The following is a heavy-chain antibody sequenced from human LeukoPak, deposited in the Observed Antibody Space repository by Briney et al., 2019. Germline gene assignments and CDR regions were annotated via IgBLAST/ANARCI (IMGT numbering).Heavy chain of an antibody. CDR2: INSDGSTT. D-gene: IGHD5-24*01. J-gene: IGHJ4*02. CDR1: GFIFRSYW. Sequence: GGSLRLSCAASGFIFRSYWMHWVRQAPGKGLVWVSHINSDGSTTNYADFVKGRFTISRDNAKNTLYLQMNSLRAEDTAVYYCARDGDGDIDFDYWGQGTLVTVSS. CDR3: ARDGDGDIDFDY. V-gene: IGHV3-74*01.